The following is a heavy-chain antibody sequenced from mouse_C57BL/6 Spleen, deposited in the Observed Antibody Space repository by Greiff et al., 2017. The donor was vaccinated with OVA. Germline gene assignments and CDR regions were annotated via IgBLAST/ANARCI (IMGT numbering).Heavy chain of an antibody. CDR2: IYPGSGST. J-gene: IGHJ3*01. CDR3: ARSPNWHWFAY. CDR1: GYTFTSYW. D-gene: IGHD4-1*01. Sequence: QVQLQQSGAELVKPGASVKMSCKASGYTFTSYWITWVKQRPGQGLEWIGDIYPGSGSTNYNEKFKSKATLTVDTSSSTAYMQLSGLTSEDSAVYYCARSPNWHWFAYWGQGTLVTVSA. V-gene: IGHV1-55*01.